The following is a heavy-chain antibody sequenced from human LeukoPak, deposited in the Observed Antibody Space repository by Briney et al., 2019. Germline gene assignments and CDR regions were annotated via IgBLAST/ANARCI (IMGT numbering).Heavy chain of an antibody. V-gene: IGHV4-61*08. D-gene: IGHD6-19*01. J-gene: IGHJ4*02. Sequence: KPSETLSLTCTVSGGSISSGGYYWSWIRQHSGKGLEWIGYIYYSGSTNYNPSLKSRVTISVDTSKNQFSLKLSSVTAADTAVYYCARGYSSGWDIDYWGQGTLVTVSS. CDR1: GGSISSGGYY. CDR2: IYYSGST. CDR3: ARGYSSGWDIDY.